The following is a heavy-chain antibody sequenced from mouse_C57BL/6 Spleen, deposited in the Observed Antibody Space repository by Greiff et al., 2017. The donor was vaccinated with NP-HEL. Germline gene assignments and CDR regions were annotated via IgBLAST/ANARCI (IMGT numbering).Heavy chain of an antibody. CDR1: GFTFSSYA. J-gene: IGHJ2*01. CDR3: ARANTTVPDYVDY. V-gene: IGHV5-4*03. Sequence: EVMLVESGGGLVKPGGSLKLSCAASGFTFSSYAMSWVRQTPEKRLEWVATISDGGSYTYYPDNVKGRFTISRDNAKNNLYLQMSHLKSEDTAMYYCARANTTVPDYVDYWGQGTTLTVSS. CDR2: ISDGGSYT. D-gene: IGHD1-1*01.